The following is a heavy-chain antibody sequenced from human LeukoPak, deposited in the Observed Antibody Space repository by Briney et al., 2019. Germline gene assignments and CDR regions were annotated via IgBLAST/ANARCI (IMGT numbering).Heavy chain of an antibody. D-gene: IGHD6-19*01. CDR2: ISSSGSTI. CDR1: GFTFSSYE. Sequence: GGSLRLSCAASGFTFSSYEMNWVRQAPGKGLEWVSYISSSGSTIYYADSVKGRFTISRDNAKNSLYLQMNSLRAEDTAVYYCARASPVAGTGYYYGMDVWGQGTTVTVSS. V-gene: IGHV3-48*03. CDR3: ARASPVAGTGYYYGMDV. J-gene: IGHJ6*02.